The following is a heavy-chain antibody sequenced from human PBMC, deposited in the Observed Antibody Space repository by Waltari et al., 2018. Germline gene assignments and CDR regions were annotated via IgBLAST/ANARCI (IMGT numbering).Heavy chain of an antibody. D-gene: IGHD6-19*01. CDR1: GFTFSSYS. CDR3: ARVLKGYSSGWYV. J-gene: IGHJ4*02. CDR2: ISSSSSYI. Sequence: EVQLVESGGGLVKPGGSLRLSCAASGFTFSSYSMNWVRQAPGKGLEWVSSISSSSSYIYYADSVKGRFTISRDNAKNSLYLQMNSLRAEDTAVYYCARVLKGYSSGWYVWGQGTLVTVSS. V-gene: IGHV3-21*01.